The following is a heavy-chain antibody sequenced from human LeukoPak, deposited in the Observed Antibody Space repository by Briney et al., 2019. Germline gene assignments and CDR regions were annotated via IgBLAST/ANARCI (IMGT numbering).Heavy chain of an antibody. CDR2: IYYSGST. J-gene: IGHJ4*02. Sequence: SETLSLTCTVSGGSISSSSYYWGWIRQPPGKGLEWIGSIYYSGSTYYNPSLKSRVTISVDTSKNQFSLELSSVTAADTAVYYCARVQGGYDILTGYYRGYFDYWGQGTLVTVSS. CDR1: GGSISSSSYY. V-gene: IGHV4-39*07. D-gene: IGHD3-9*01. CDR3: ARVQGGYDILTGYYRGYFDY.